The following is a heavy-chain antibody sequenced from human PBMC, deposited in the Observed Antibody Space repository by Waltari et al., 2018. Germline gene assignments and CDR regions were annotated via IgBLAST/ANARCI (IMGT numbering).Heavy chain of an antibody. CDR2: MNHRGSG. J-gene: IGHJ3*01. Sequence: QVQLNQWGAGVLNPSATLSLTCAVYGESFSDPFWTWTRHPPGKGLEWIGQMNHRGSGTYNPSLKNRVTISVDTSMNQFSLMMTSLTAADTAVYYCARAPSFHYGVFSVPLTLDYWSQGTMVFVSS. V-gene: IGHV4-34*01. CDR1: GESFSDPF. CDR3: ARAPSFHYGVFSVPLTLDY. D-gene: IGHD4-17*01.